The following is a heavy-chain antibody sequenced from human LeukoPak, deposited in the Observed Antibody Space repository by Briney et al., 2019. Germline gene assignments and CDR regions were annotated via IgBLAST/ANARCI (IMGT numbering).Heavy chain of an antibody. J-gene: IGHJ4*02. CDR3: AKSHYGYIDY. V-gene: IGHV3-15*01. CDR2: IKSKSDAGTT. CDR1: GFTFSNAW. D-gene: IGHD3-10*01. Sequence: GGSLRLSCAVYGFTFSNAWMSWVRQAPGKGLEWLVRIKSKSDAGTTDSTAPVKGRCTISRDDSKNTLYLQMNSLETEDTAVYFCAKSHYGYIDYWGQGTLVTVSS.